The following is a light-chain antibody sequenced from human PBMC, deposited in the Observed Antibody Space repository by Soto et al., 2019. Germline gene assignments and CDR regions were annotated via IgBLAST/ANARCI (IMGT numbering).Light chain of an antibody. V-gene: IGKV1-5*01. CDR2: DVS. CDR3: QQSFSPHIA. Sequence: DIQMTQSPSTLSASVGDRVTITCRASQSISDSLAWYQQKPGKAPDLLISDVSSLERGVASRFSGSSSGTDFTLTINGLQPEDFATYYCQQSFSPHIAFGQGTRL. J-gene: IGKJ5*01. CDR1: QSISDS.